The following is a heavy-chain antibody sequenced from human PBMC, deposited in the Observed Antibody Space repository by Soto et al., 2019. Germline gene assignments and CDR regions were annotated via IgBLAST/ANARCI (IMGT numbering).Heavy chain of an antibody. CDR2: IGGSGGNS. V-gene: IGHV3-23*01. CDR1: GFTFSNYA. CDR3: AKGNNWNDVPVYYYGMDV. D-gene: IGHD1-1*01. J-gene: IGHJ6*02. Sequence: PGGSLRLSCAASGFTFSNYAMSWVRQAPGKGLEWVSAIGGSGGNSYYADSVKGRFTISRDNSKNTLYLQMNSLRAEDTAIYYCAKGNNWNDVPVYYYGMDVWGQGTTVTVSS.